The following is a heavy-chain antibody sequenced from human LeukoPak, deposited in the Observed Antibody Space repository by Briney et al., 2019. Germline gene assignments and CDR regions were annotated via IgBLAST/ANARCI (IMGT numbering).Heavy chain of an antibody. Sequence: SETLSLTCTVSGGSISSYYWSWIRQPLGKGLEWIGYIYYSGSTNYNPSLKSRVTISVDTSKNQFSLKLSSVTAADTAVYYCARVRAYYDSSGYYFALFDYWGQGTLVTVSS. V-gene: IGHV4-59*01. D-gene: IGHD3-22*01. CDR3: ARVRAYYDSSGYYFALFDY. J-gene: IGHJ4*02. CDR1: GGSISSYY. CDR2: IYYSGST.